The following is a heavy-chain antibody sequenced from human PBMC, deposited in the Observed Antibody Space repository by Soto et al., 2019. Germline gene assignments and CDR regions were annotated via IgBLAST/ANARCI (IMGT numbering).Heavy chain of an antibody. Sequence: EVQLLESGGGLVQPGGSLRLSCAASGFTFPNYVMNWVRQAPGKGLEWVSALSGSGGSTYYADSVKGRVTSSRDNSKTTLYLQLNSLRAEDTAVYYCAKNPLSAKIFYYWGQGTLVTVSS. CDR2: LSGSGGST. CDR3: AKNPLSAKIFYY. J-gene: IGHJ4*02. CDR1: GFTFPNYV. V-gene: IGHV3-23*01.